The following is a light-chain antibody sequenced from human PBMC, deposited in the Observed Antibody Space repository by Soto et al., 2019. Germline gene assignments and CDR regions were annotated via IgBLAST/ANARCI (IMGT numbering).Light chain of an antibody. CDR3: QQSYSTPRT. J-gene: IGKJ2*01. V-gene: IGKV1-39*01. Sequence: DIQMTQSPSSLSASVGDRVTITCRASQSISSYLNWYQQKPGKAPKLLIYAASSLQSGVHSRFSGSGSGTDFTLTISSLQPEDFATYYCQQSYSTPRTFGQGTKLEIK. CDR2: AAS. CDR1: QSISSY.